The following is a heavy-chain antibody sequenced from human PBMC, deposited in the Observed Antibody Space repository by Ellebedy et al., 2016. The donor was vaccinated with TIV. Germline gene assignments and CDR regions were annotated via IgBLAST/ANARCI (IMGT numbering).Heavy chain of an antibody. CDR3: AREARELLTIDY. Sequence: GESLKISXAASGFTFSSYAMHWVRQAPGKGLEWVAVISYDGSNKYYADSVKGRFTISRDNSKNTLYLQMNSLRVEDTAVYYCAREARELLTIDYWGQGTLVTVSS. V-gene: IGHV3-30-3*01. CDR2: ISYDGSNK. CDR1: GFTFSSYA. J-gene: IGHJ4*02. D-gene: IGHD1-26*01.